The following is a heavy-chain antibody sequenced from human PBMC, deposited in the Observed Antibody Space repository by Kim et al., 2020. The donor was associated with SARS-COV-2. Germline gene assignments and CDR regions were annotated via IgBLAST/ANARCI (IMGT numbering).Heavy chain of an antibody. Sequence: SETLSLTCTVSGGSISSGGYYWSWIRQHPGKGLEWIGYIYYSGSTYYNPSLKSRVTISVDTSKNQFSLKLSSVTAADTAVYYCARGVVVADYYYGMDVWGQGTTVTVSS. J-gene: IGHJ6*02. CDR1: GGSISSGGYY. V-gene: IGHV4-31*03. CDR3: ARGVVVADYYYGMDV. CDR2: IYYSGST. D-gene: IGHD2-15*01.